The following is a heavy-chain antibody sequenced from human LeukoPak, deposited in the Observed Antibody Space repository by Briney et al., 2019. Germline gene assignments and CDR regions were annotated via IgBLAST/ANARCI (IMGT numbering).Heavy chain of an antibody. V-gene: IGHV4-34*01. CDR3: ARGGPMKYYYYYGMDV. CDR2: INHSGST. Sequence: PSETLSLTCAVYGGSFSGYYWSWIRQPPGKGLEWIGEINHSGSTNYNPSLKSRVTISVDTSKNQFSLKLSSVTAADTAVYYCARGGPMKYYYYYGMDVWGQGTTVTVSS. J-gene: IGHJ6*02. CDR1: GGSFSGYY.